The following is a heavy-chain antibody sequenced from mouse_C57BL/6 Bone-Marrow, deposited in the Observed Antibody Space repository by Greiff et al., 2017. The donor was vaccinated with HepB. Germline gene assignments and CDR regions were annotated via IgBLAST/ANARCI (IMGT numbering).Heavy chain of an antibody. Sequence: QVQLQQSGAELVRPGTSVKVSCKASGYAFTNYLIEWVKQRPGQGLEWIGVINPGSGGTNDNEKFKGKATLTADKSSSTAYMQLSSLTSEDSAVYFCARSGYGYDGAFAYWGQGTLVTVSA. V-gene: IGHV1-54*01. J-gene: IGHJ3*01. CDR1: GYAFTNYL. CDR3: ARSGYGYDGAFAY. D-gene: IGHD2-2*01. CDR2: INPGSGGT.